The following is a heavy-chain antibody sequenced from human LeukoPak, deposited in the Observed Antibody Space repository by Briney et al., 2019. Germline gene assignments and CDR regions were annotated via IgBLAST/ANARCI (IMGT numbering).Heavy chain of an antibody. CDR2: IYHSGST. V-gene: IGHV4-38-2*02. J-gene: IGHJ4*02. CDR1: GYSISSGYY. D-gene: IGHD2-15*01. CDR3: ARDGDIVVVVAGQYFDY. Sequence: SETLSLTCAASGYSISSGYYWGWIRQPPGKGLEWIGSIYHSGSTYYNPSLKSRVTISVDTSKNQFSLKLSSVTAADTAVYYCARDGDIVVVVAGQYFDYWGQGTLVTVSS.